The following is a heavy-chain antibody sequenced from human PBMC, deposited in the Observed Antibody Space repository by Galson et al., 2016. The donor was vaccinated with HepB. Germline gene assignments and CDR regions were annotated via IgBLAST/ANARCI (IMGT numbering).Heavy chain of an antibody. CDR2: IGSDGSTI. D-gene: IGHD1-7*01. J-gene: IGHJ3*02. CDR3: VRYNWNFAFDI. V-gene: IGHV3-74*01. Sequence: SLRLSCAASGFTFSTFWMHWVRQAPGKGLVWVSRIGSDGSTITYADSVKGRFTISRDNAENSLYLQMAGLRAEDTALYYCVRYNWNFAFDIWGQGTMVTVSS. CDR1: GFTFSTFW.